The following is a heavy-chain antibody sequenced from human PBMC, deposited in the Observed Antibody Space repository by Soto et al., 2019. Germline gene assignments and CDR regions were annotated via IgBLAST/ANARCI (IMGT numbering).Heavy chain of an antibody. Sequence: SETLSLTCTVSGGSISSGGYYWSWIRQHPGKGLEWIGYIYYSGSTYYNPSLKSRVTISVDTSKNQFSLKLSSVTAADTAVYYCARERVSRGSGNSFVVWHNWFDPWGQGTLVTVSS. D-gene: IGHD3-3*01. V-gene: IGHV4-31*03. CDR2: IYYSGST. CDR1: GGSISSGGYY. CDR3: ARERVSRGSGNSFVVWHNWFDP. J-gene: IGHJ5*02.